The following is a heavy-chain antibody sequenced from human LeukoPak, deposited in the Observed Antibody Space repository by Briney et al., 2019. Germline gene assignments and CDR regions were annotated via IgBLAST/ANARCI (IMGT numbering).Heavy chain of an antibody. J-gene: IGHJ4*02. CDR2: INHSGST. CDR1: GGSFSGYY. Sequence: ASETLSLTCAVYGGSFSGYYWSWIRQPPGKGLEWIGEINHSGSTNYNPSLKSRVTISVDTSKNQFSLKLSSVTAADTAVYYCARSIVYYYDSSGYYPHWGQGTLVTVSS. CDR3: ARSIVYYYDSSGYYPH. V-gene: IGHV4-34*01. D-gene: IGHD3-22*01.